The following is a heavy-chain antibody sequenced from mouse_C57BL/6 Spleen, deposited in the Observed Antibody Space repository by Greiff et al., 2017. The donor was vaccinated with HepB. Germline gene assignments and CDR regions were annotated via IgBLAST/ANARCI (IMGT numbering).Heavy chain of an antibody. CDR2: ISYDGSN. V-gene: IGHV3-6*01. J-gene: IGHJ3*01. Sequence: EVKLMESGPGLVKPSQSLSLTCSVTGYSITSGYYWNWIRQFPGNKLEWMGYISYDGSNNYNPSLKNRISITRDTSKNQFFLKLNAVTTEDTATYYCARGDYSNSAGFAYWGQGTLVTVSA. CDR1: GYSITSGYY. CDR3: ARGDYSNSAGFAY. D-gene: IGHD2-5*01.